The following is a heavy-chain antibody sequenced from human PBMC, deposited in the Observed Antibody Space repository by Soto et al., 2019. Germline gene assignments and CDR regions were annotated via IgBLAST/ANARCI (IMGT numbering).Heavy chain of an antibody. D-gene: IGHD3-10*01. CDR2: IRDRAYNYAT. V-gene: IGHV3-73*01. Sequence: GGSLRLSCAASGFVFKDSSIHWVRQASGKGLEWVGRIRDRAYNYATAYTASVKGRFTISGDDSNNTAYLQMTSLKTEDTAIYYCTRLISAAQDYWGQGTLVTVSS. J-gene: IGHJ4*02. CDR1: GFVFKDSS. CDR3: TRLISAAQDY.